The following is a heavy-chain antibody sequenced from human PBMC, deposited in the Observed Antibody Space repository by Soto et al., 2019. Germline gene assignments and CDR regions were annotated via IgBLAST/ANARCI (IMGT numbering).Heavy chain of an antibody. Sequence: QVQLVESGGGVVQPGRSLRLSCAASGFTFSSYGMHWVRQAPGKGLEWVAVISYDGSNKYYADSVKGRFTISRDNSKNTLYLQMNSLRAEDTAVYYCAKGLAAAGKYYYGMDVCGQGTTVTVSS. CDR1: GFTFSSYG. J-gene: IGHJ6*02. CDR2: ISYDGSNK. CDR3: AKGLAAAGKYYYGMDV. D-gene: IGHD6-13*01. V-gene: IGHV3-30*18.